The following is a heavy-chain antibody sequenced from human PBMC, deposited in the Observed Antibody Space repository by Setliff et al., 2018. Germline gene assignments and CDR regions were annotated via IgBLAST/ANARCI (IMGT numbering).Heavy chain of an antibody. CDR2: IGAYTGNT. Sequence: ASVKVSCKASGYTLINYGISWVRQAPGQGLEWMGWIGAYTGNTNYAQKFQGRVTLTTDTSTSTAYMELRSLGSDDTAVYYCSRLVRFCTRTSCQRLSGGEFWGQGTLVTVSS. CDR3: SRLVRFCTRTSCQRLSGGEF. J-gene: IGHJ4*02. CDR1: GYTLINYG. V-gene: IGHV1-18*01. D-gene: IGHD2-8*01.